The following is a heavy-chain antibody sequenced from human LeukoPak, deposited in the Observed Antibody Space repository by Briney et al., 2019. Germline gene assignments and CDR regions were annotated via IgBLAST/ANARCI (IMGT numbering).Heavy chain of an antibody. D-gene: IGHD2-15*01. Sequence: SETLSLTCTVSGGSISSYYWSWIRQPPGKGLEWIGYIYYSGSTNYNPSLKSRVTISVDTSKNQFSLKLSSVTAADTAVYYCARDRMVYCSGGSCYRYDAFDTRGQGTMVTVSS. CDR3: ARDRMVYCSGGSCYRYDAFDT. CDR1: GGSISSYY. CDR2: IYYSGST. J-gene: IGHJ3*02. V-gene: IGHV4-59*01.